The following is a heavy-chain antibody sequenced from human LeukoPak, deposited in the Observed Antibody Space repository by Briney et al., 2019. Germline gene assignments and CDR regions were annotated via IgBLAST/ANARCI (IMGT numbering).Heavy chain of an antibody. CDR2: INHSGST. Sequence: SETLSLTCAVYGGSFSGYYWRGLEWIGEINHSGSTNYNPSLKSRVTISVDTSKNQFSLKLSSVTAADTAVYYCARGTGRKIAVAGPLFDPWGQGTLVTVSS. V-gene: IGHV4-34*01. D-gene: IGHD6-19*01. CDR1: GGSFSGYY. J-gene: IGHJ5*02. CDR3: ARGTGRKIAVAGPLFDP.